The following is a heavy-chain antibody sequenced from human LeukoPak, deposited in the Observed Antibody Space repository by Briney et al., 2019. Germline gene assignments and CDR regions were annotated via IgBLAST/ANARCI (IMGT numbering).Heavy chain of an antibody. CDR3: XXXXXXXXXXXXXXXXXXSRGYNWFDP. J-gene: IGHJ5*02. CDR2: IYTSGST. CDR1: GGSISSYY. Sequence: SETLSLTCTVSGGSISSYYWSWIRQPAGKGLEWIGRIYTSGSTNYNPSLKSRVTMSVDTSKNQFSLKLSSVTAADTAVYYCXXXXXXXXXXXXXXXXXXSRGYNWFDPWGQGTLVTVSS. V-gene: IGHV4-4*07.